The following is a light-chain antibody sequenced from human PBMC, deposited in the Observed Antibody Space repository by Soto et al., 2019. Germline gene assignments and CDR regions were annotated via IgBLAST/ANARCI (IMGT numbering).Light chain of an antibody. Sequence: EIVLTQSPATLSLSPGERATLSCRASQSVSSYLAWYQQKPGQAPRLLIYDASNRATGIPARFSGSGSETDFTLTISSLEPEDFAVYYCQHYNKWPLSFGGGTKVDIK. CDR3: QHYNKWPLS. V-gene: IGKV3-11*01. CDR1: QSVSSY. CDR2: DAS. J-gene: IGKJ4*01.